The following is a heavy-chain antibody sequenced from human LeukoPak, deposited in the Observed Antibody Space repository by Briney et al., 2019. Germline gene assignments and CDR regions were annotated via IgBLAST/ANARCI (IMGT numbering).Heavy chain of an antibody. Sequence: SETLSLTCTVSGGSISSYYWSWIRQPPGKGLERIGYIYYSGSTNYNPSLKGRVTISVDTSKNQFSLKLSSVTAADTAVYYCARGGTVTTGDYWGQGTLVTVSS. D-gene: IGHD4-17*01. V-gene: IGHV4-59*01. CDR3: ARGGTVTTGDY. CDR1: GGSISSYY. J-gene: IGHJ4*02. CDR2: IYYSGST.